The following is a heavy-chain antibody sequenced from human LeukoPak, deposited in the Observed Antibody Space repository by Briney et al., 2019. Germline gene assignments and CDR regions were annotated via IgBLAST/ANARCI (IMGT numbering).Heavy chain of an antibody. D-gene: IGHD2-2*01. CDR3: ARRGYCSSTSCYEYWFDP. CDR2: IYYSGST. J-gene: IGHJ5*02. Sequence: PSETPSLTCTVSGGSISSSSYYWGWLRQPPGKGLEWIGLIYYSGSTYYNPSLKSRLNISVDTSKNQFSLKLSSVTATDTAVYYCARRGYCSSTSCYEYWFDPWGQGTLVTVSS. CDR1: GGSISSSSYY. V-gene: IGHV4-39*01.